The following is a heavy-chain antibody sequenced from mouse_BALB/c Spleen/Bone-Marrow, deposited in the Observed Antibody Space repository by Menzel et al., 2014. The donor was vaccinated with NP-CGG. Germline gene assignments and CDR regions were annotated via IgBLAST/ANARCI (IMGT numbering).Heavy chain of an antibody. D-gene: IGHD1-1*01. J-gene: IGHJ1*01. CDR2: INSGSGTI. V-gene: IGHV5-17*02. Sequence: EVKLMESGGGLVQPGGSRKLSCAASGFTFXSFGMHWVSQAPEKGLEWVAYINSGSGTIYYADTVKGRFTISRDNPKNTLFLQMTSLRSEDTAMYYCARFYYGSSYKNWYFDVWGAGTTVTVSS. CDR3: ARFYYGSSYKNWYFDV. CDR1: GFTFXSFG.